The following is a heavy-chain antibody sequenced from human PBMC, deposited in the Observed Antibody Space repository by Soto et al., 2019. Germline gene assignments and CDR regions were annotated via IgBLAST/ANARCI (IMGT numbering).Heavy chain of an antibody. CDR3: TRDASRDSSARGWFDP. CDR2: ISSNSAYI. D-gene: IGHD6-13*01. CDR1: GFTFRSFT. V-gene: IGHV3-21*01. Sequence: GGSLRLSCAASGFTFRSFTMNWVRQAPGKGLEWVSTISSNSAYIYYTDALRGRFTISRDNAKNSLHLQMNSLRAEDTAVYYCTRDASRDSSARGWFDPWGPGTLVTAPQ. J-gene: IGHJ5*02.